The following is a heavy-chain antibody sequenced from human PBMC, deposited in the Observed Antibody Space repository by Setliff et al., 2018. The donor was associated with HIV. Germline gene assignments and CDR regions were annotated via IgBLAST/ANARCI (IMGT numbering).Heavy chain of an antibody. CDR3: ARAPFPVAGFDYFDH. Sequence: PSETMSLTCEVSGGSISNYYWSWIRQPAGQGLEWIGRIFSSGNTYYNTSLKSRVTMSVDTSKNQFSLNLNSVTAADTAIYYCARAPFPVAGFDYFDHWGQGTQVTVSS. CDR2: IFSSGNT. CDR1: GGSISNYY. J-gene: IGHJ4*02. D-gene: IGHD6-19*01. V-gene: IGHV4-4*07.